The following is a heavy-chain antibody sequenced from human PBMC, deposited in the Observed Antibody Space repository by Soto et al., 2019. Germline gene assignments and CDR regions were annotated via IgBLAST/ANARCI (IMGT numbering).Heavy chain of an antibody. V-gene: IGHV3-30-3*01. CDR3: ARDLTSYYYAMDV. D-gene: IGHD1-1*01. CDR2: ISYDGSNK. J-gene: IGHJ6*02. Sequence: QVQLVESGGGVVQPGRSLRLSCAASGFTFSSLAMHWVRQAPGKGLEWVAVISYDGSNKYYADSVKGRFTISRDNSKNTLYLQMNGLRAEDTAVYYCARDLTSYYYAMDVWGQGTTVTVSS. CDR1: GFTFSSLA.